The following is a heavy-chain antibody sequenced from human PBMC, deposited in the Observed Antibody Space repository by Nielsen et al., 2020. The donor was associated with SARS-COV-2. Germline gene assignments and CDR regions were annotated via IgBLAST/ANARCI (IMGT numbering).Heavy chain of an antibody. CDR3: ARRDYDFGYWFDP. D-gene: IGHD3-3*01. V-gene: IGHV4-39*01. J-gene: IGHJ5*02. CDR1: GASIRSGSYY. Sequence: SETLSLTCSVSGASIRSGSYYWGWIRQPPGKGLEWIGSIYYSGSTYYNPSLKSRVTISVDTSKNQFSLKLSSVTAADTAVYYCARRDYDFGYWFDPWGQGTLVTVSS. CDR2: IYYSGST.